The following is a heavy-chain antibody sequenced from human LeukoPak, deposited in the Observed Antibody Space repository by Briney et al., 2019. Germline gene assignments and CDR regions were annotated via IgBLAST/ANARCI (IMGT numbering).Heavy chain of an antibody. D-gene: IGHD3-10*02. J-gene: IGHJ4*02. CDR2: TYYSGST. CDR3: ARSKFGVMTIDY. Sequence: SETLSLTCAVYGGSFSDYYWSWIRQPPGKGLEWIGYTYYSGSTNYNPSLKSRVTISVDTSKNQFSLKLSSATAADTAVYYCARSKFGVMTIDYWGQGTLVTVSS. CDR1: GGSFSDYY. V-gene: IGHV4-59*01.